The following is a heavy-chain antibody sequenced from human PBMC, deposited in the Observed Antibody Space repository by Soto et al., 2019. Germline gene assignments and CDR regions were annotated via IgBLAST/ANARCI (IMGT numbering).Heavy chain of an antibody. J-gene: IGHJ4*02. CDR1: GGSINTNY. D-gene: IGHD1-26*01. Sequence: PSETLSLTCTVSGGSINTNYWAWIRQSSEKGLEWIGQIHYSGSTNYNPSLKSRVTISVDTSKNQFSLILTSVTASDTAVYYCATGPPLYSGSYFFFGDYWGQGTLVTVSS. CDR3: ATGPPLYSGSYFFFGDY. CDR2: IHYSGST. V-gene: IGHV4-59*01.